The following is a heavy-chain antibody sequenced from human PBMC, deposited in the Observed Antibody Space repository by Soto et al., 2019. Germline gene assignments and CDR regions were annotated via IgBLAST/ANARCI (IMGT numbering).Heavy chain of an antibody. J-gene: IGHJ4*02. CDR2: SIPVFGTA. Sequence: QVQLVPSGAEVKKPGSSVKLSCKTSGGTFRNYAINWVRQAPGQGLEWMGGSIPVFGTANYAQTFQGRFTMTADESTSTAYMELSSLRSEDTAVYYWAIPLPKQQLVRGAFDHWGQGTLVTVAS. CDR3: AIPLPKQQLVRGAFDH. V-gene: IGHV1-69*01. D-gene: IGHD6-13*01. CDR1: GGTFRNYA.